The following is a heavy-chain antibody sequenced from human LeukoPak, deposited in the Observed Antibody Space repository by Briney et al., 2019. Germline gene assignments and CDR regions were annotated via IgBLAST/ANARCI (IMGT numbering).Heavy chain of an antibody. CDR3: ARDARGGPYDSSGYYCFDY. V-gene: IGHV3-48*03. J-gene: IGHJ4*02. D-gene: IGHD3-22*01. CDR2: ISSSGSTI. Sequence: PGGSLRLSCAASGFTFSSYEMNWVRQAPGKGLEWVSYISSSGSTIYYADSVKGRFTISGDNAKNSLYLQMNSLRAEDTAVYYCARDARGGPYDSSGYYCFDYWGQGTLVTVSS. CDR1: GFTFSSYE.